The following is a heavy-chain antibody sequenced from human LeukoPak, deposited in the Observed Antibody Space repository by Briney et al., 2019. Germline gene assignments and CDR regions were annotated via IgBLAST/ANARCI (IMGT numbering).Heavy chain of an antibody. V-gene: IGHV1-2*02. D-gene: IGHD1-1*01. Sequence: ASVKVSCKASGYTFTVYYMHWVRQAPGQGLEGMGWINPNSGGTNYAQKFQGRVTMTRDTSISTAYMELSRLRSDDTAVYYCARDVRRATTGTPFGYWAQGPLVTVSS. CDR2: INPNSGGT. J-gene: IGHJ4*02. CDR3: ARDVRRATTGTPFGY. CDR1: GYTFTVYY.